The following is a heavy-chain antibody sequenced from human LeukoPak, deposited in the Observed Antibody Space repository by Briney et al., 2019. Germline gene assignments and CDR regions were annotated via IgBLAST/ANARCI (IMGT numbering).Heavy chain of an antibody. V-gene: IGHV3-49*03. CDR1: GFTFGDYA. Sequence: QPGRSLRLSCTASGFTFGDYAMSWFRQAPGKGLEWIGFIRSKVYGGTTEYAASVKGRFTISRDDSKSIAYLQMNSLKTEDTAVYYCTRDTRIVVASLSGYFDYWGQGTLVTVSS. CDR2: IRSKVYGGTT. J-gene: IGHJ4*02. CDR3: TRDTRIVVASLSGYFDY. D-gene: IGHD2-2*01.